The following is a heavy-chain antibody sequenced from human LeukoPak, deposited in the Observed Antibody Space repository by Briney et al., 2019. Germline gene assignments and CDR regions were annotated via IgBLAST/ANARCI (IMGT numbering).Heavy chain of an antibody. J-gene: IGHJ4*02. D-gene: IGHD3-22*01. CDR2: VCNRGST. Sequence: SETLSLTCTVSGHFLKRHCGRGMRQPPGKGLEWIGYVCNRGSTNNNPSLESRVIMSLDRSNNQFSLRLTSVAAADTAVYYCAASAPSYYVAFGYWGQGTLVTVSS. CDR1: GHFLKRHC. CDR3: AASAPSYYVAFGY. V-gene: IGHV4-4*08.